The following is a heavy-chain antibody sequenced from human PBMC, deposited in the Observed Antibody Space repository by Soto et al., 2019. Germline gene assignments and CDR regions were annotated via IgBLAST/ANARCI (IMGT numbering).Heavy chain of an antibody. J-gene: IGHJ4*02. CDR1: GFSLSNGRMG. V-gene: IGHV2-26*01. D-gene: IGHD3-22*01. CDR2: IFSNDEK. CDR3: ARIIPMIGYYYDSSGYYYDY. Sequence: SGPTLVNPTETLTLTCTVSGFSLSNGRMGVSWIRQPPGKALKWLAHIFSNDEKSYSTSLKSRLTISKDTSKSQVVLTMTNMDPVDTATYYCARIIPMIGYYYDSSGYYYDYWGQGTLVTVSS.